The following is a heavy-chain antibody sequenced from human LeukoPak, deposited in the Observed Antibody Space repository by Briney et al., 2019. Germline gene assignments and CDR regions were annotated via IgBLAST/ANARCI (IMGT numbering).Heavy chain of an antibody. CDR1: GFTFSNYA. D-gene: IGHD1-26*01. Sequence: PGGSLRLSCAASGFTFSNYAMSWVRQAPGKGLEWVSALSGSGATTYYADSVKGRFSISRDNSQNTLYLQVNSLRAEDTAVYYCAKPWSTTNVVATAFDSWGQGTLVTVSS. V-gene: IGHV3-23*01. CDR3: AKPWSTTNVVATAFDS. CDR2: LSGSGATT. J-gene: IGHJ4*02.